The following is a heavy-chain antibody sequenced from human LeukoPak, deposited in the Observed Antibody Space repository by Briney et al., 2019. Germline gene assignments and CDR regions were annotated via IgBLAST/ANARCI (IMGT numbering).Heavy chain of an antibody. CDR1: GFTFSSYA. Sequence: PGGSLRLSCAASGFTFSSYAMHWVRQAPGKGLEWVAVISYDGSNKYYADSVKGRFTISRDNSKNTLYLQMNSLRAEDTAVYYCARDVVPDYNFWSGSLYYYYGMDVWGQGTTVTVSS. J-gene: IGHJ6*02. CDR2: ISYDGSNK. D-gene: IGHD3-3*01. CDR3: ARDVVPDYNFWSGSLYYYYGMDV. V-gene: IGHV3-30-3*01.